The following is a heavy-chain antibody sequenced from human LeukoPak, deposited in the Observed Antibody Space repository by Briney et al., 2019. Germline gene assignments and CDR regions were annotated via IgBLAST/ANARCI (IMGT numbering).Heavy chain of an antibody. CDR3: ARYQQTGYESDY. CDR1: GFPFNNYW. CDR2: IGHDGSGA. Sequence: GGSLRLSCAASGFPFNNYWMHWVRQSPGKGLICVARIGHDGSGAGYADSVKGRFTISRDNAKSTLYLQMNSLRAEDTAVYYCARYQQTGYESDYWGQGTLVTVSS. D-gene: IGHD5-12*01. V-gene: IGHV3-74*01. J-gene: IGHJ4*02.